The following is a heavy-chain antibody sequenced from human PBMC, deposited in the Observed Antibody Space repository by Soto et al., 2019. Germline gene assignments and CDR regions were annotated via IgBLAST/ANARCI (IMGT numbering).Heavy chain of an antibody. D-gene: IGHD3-10*01. CDR1: GGSFSGYY. J-gene: IGHJ4*02. Sequence: SETLSLTCAVYGGSFSGYYWSWIRQPPGKGLEWIGEINHSGSTNYNPSLKSRVTISVDTSKNQLSLKLSSVTAADTAVYYCARGSLITMVRGVLSHPQYWGQGTLVTVSS. CDR3: ARGSLITMVRGVLSHPQY. V-gene: IGHV4-34*01. CDR2: INHSGST.